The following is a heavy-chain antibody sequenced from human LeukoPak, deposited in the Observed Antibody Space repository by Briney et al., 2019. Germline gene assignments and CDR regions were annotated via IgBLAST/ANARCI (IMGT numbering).Heavy chain of an antibody. D-gene: IGHD1-14*01. J-gene: IGHJ4*02. V-gene: IGHV3-7*01. CDR1: VFTFSSYW. CDR2: IKQDGSEK. CDR3: ARDLYSPNDFDY. Sequence: GGSLRLSCAASVFTFSSYWMSWVRQAPGKGLEWVANIKQDGSEKYYVDSVKGRFTISRDNAKNSLYLQMNSLRAEDTAVYYCARDLYSPNDFDYWGQGTLVTVSS.